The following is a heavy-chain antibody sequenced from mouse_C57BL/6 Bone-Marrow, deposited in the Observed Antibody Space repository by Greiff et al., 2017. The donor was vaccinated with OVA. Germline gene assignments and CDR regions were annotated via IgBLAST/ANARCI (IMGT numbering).Heavy chain of an antibody. J-gene: IGHJ3*01. CDR3: ARERWLLQWAWFAY. Sequence: VQLKESGPVLVKPGASVKMSCKASGYTFTDYYMNWVKQSHGKSLEWIGVINPYNGGTSSNQKFKGKATLTVDKSSSTAYMELNSLTSEDSAVYYCARERWLLQWAWFAYWGQGTLVTVSA. D-gene: IGHD2-3*01. CDR2: INPYNGGT. V-gene: IGHV1-19*01. CDR1: GYTFTDYY.